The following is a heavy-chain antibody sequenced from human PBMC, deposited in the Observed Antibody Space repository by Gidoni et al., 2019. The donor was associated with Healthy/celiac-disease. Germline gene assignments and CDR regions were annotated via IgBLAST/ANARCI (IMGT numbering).Heavy chain of an antibody. Sequence: QLQLQESGPGLVKPSETLSLTCTVSGGSISSSSYYWGWIRQPPGKGLEWMGSIYYSGSTYYNPSLKSRVTISVDTSKNQFSLKLSSVTAADTAVYYCARLIEALDGYNIGGWAYWYFDLWGRGTLVTVSS. V-gene: IGHV4-39*01. CDR3: ARLIEALDGYNIGGWAYWYFDL. D-gene: IGHD3-16*01. J-gene: IGHJ2*01. CDR1: GGSISSSSYY. CDR2: IYYSGST.